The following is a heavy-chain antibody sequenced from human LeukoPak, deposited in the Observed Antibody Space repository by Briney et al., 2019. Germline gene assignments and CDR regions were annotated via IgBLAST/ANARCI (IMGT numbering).Heavy chain of an antibody. Sequence: GGSLRLSCAASGFTFSSYEMNWVRQAPGKGLEWVSYISSSGSTIYYADSVKGRFTISRDNAKNSLYLQMNSLRAEDTAVYYCARTYSWSLSRFDYWGQGTLVTVSS. V-gene: IGHV3-48*03. CDR3: ARTYSWSLSRFDY. D-gene: IGHD3-16*02. CDR2: ISSSGSTI. CDR1: GFTFSSYE. J-gene: IGHJ4*02.